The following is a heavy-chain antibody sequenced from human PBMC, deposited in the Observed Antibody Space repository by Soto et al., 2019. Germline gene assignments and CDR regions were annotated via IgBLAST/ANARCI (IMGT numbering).Heavy chain of an antibody. CDR3: AKDRRNDLMLTRYYPSTAD. J-gene: IGHJ4*02. CDR2: ISGSGGST. V-gene: IGHV3-23*01. Sequence: PGGSLRLSCAASGFTFSSYAMSWVRQAPGKGLEWVSAISGSGGSTYYADSVKGRFTISRDNSKNTLYLQMNSLRAEDTAVYYCAKDRRNDLMLTRYYPSTADRGQGTLVTVSS. CDR1: GFTFSSYA. D-gene: IGHD3-9*01.